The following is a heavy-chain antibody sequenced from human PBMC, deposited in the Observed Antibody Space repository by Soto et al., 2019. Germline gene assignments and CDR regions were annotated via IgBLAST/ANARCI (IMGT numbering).Heavy chain of an antibody. D-gene: IGHD3-3*01. V-gene: IGHV2-70*12. CDR3: ARIVRGVVCPSCYGMDV. CDR2: IDWDADK. Sequence: SGPTLVNPTPTLTLTCTFSGFSPSTSGMCVSWIRQPPGKALEWLALIDWDADKYYRTSLKTRLTISKDTTKNQVVLTMTNMDPVDTATYYGARIVRGVVCPSCYGMDVWGQGTTVTVSS. CDR1: GFSPSTSGMC. J-gene: IGHJ6*02.